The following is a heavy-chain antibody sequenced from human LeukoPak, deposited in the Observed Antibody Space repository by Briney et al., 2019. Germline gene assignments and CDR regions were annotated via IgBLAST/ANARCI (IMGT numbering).Heavy chain of an antibody. D-gene: IGHD3-10*01. CDR1: GFTFSRYW. J-gene: IGHJ6*03. CDR2: ITSDGSST. V-gene: IGHV3-74*01. CDR3: ARGPYASGTYGRRGWVHYMDV. Sequence: HPGGSLRLSCEASGFTFSRYWMHWVRQAPGKGLVWVSRITSDGSSTTYADSVKGRFTISRDNAKNSLYLQMNSLRAEDTAVYYCARGPYASGTYGRRGWVHYMDVWGKGTTVTISS.